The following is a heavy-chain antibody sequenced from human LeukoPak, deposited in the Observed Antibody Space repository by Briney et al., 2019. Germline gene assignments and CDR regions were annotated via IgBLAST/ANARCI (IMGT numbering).Heavy chain of an antibody. CDR3: ARQIRWLRYWFDP. D-gene: IGHD5-12*01. J-gene: IGHJ5*02. V-gene: IGHV4-34*01. CDR1: GGSFSGYY. CDR2: INHSGST. Sequence: SETLSLTCAVYGGSFSGYYWSWIRQPPGKGLEWIGEINHSGSTNYNLSLKSRVTISVDTSKNQFSLKLSSVTAADTAVYYCARQIRWLRYWFDPWGQGTLVTVSS.